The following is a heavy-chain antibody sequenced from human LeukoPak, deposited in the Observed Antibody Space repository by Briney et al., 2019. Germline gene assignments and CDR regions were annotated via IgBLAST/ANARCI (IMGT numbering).Heavy chain of an antibody. D-gene: IGHD6-13*01. CDR1: GFTFSSYA. CDR3: ARAGTYSSSCRGY. J-gene: IGHJ4*02. V-gene: IGHV3-23*01. Sequence: PGGSLRLSCAASGFTFSSYAMSWVRQAPGKGLEWVSAISGSGGSTNYADSVKGRFTISRDNAKNTLYLQMNSLRAEDTAVYYCARAGTYSSSCRGYWGQGALVTVSS. CDR2: ISGSGGST.